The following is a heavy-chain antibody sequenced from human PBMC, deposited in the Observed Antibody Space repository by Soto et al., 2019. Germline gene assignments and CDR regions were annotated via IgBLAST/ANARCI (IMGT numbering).Heavy chain of an antibody. Sequence: SVKVSCKASGGTFSSYAISWVRQAPGQGLEWMGGIIPIFGTANYAQKFQGRVTITADESTSTAYMELSSPRSEDTAVYYCARDSAAADDYFDYWGQGTLVTVSS. CDR1: GGTFSSYA. V-gene: IGHV1-69*13. J-gene: IGHJ4*02. CDR3: ARDSAAADDYFDY. CDR2: IIPIFGTA. D-gene: IGHD6-13*01.